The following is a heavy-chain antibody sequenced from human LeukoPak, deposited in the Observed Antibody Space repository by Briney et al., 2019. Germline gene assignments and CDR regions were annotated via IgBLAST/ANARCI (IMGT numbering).Heavy chain of an antibody. Sequence: ASVKVSCKASGYTFTSYYMHWVRQAPGQGLEWMGIINPSGGSTSYAQKFQGRVTMTRDTSTSTVYMELSSLRSEDTAVYYCARGPGYCSSTSCYADWFDPWGQATLVTVSS. CDR2: INPSGGST. CDR3: ARGPGYCSSTSCYADWFDP. CDR1: GYTFTSYY. V-gene: IGHV1-46*01. J-gene: IGHJ5*02. D-gene: IGHD2-2*01.